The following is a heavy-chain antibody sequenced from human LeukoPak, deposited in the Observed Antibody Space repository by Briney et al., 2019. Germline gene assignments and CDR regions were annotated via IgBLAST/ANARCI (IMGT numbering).Heavy chain of an antibody. CDR1: GGTFSSYA. CDR2: IIPIFGTA. CDR3: AREYYGSGSYFDY. V-gene: IGHV1-69*05. J-gene: IGHJ4*02. Sequence: GSSVKVSCKASGGTFSSYAISWVRQAPGQGLESMGRIIPIFGTANYAQKFQGRVTITTDESTSTAYMELSSLRSEDTAVYYCAREYYGSGSYFDYWGQGTLVTVSS. D-gene: IGHD3-10*01.